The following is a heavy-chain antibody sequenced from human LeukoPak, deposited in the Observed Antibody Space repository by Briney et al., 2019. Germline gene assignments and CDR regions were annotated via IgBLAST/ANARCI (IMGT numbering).Heavy chain of an antibody. J-gene: IGHJ6*03. D-gene: IGHD2-2*02. CDR1: GYTFTGYY. CDR2: INPNSGGT. V-gene: IGHV1-2*02. Sequence: ASVKVSCKASGYTFTGYYMHWVRQAPGQGLEWMGWINPNSGGTNYAQKFQGRVTMTRDTSISTAYMELSRLRSDDTAVYYCARDQHIVVVPAAIGYYYYYYMDVWGKGTTVTVSS. CDR3: ARDQHIVVVPAAIGYYYYYYMDV.